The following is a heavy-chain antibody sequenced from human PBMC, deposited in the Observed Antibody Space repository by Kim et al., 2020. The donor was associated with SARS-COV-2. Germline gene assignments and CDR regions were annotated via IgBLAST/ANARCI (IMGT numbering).Heavy chain of an antibody. CDR1: GFTFSSYG. D-gene: IGHD6-6*01. Sequence: GRSLRLSCAASGFTFSSYGMHWVRQAPGKGLEWVAVISYDGSNKYYADSVKGRFTISRDNSKNTLYLQMNSLRAEDTAVYYCAKDVYVARPRPHYYYYG. J-gene: IGHJ6*01. CDR3: AKDVYVARPRPHYYYYG. V-gene: IGHV3-30*18. CDR2: ISYDGSNK.